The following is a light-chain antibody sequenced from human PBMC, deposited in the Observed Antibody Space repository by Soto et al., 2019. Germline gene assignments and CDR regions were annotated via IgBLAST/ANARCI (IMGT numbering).Light chain of an antibody. CDR2: GAS. CDR3: QQYYNWPRT. V-gene: IGKV3-15*01. J-gene: IGKJ5*01. Sequence: EIVLTQSPGTLSLSPGDGATLSFMASQSVSSGYLAWYQQKPGQAPRLLFYGASTRATGLPARFSGTGSGTEFTLTINSLQAEDSAVYYCQQYYNWPRTFGQGTRLEIK. CDR1: QSVSSGY.